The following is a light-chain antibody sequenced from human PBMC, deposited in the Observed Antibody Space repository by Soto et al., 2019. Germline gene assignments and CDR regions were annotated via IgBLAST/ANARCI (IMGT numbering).Light chain of an antibody. J-gene: IGLJ2*01. CDR2: DVS. Sequence: QSALTQPASVSGSPGQSITISCTGTSSEVGGYNYVSWYQQHPGKAPKLMIYDVSNRPSGVSNRFSGSKSGNTASLTISGLQAEDEADYYCSSDTSSSTVVFGGGTKLTVL. CDR3: SSDTSSSTVV. V-gene: IGLV2-14*01. CDR1: SSEVGGYNY.